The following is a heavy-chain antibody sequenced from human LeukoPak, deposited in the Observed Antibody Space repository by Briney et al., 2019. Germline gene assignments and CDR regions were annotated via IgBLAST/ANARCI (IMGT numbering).Heavy chain of an antibody. J-gene: IGHJ4*02. CDR1: GYTFTSYG. D-gene: IGHD3-22*01. CDR3: ARVITMIVVVIFDY. CDR2: ISAYNGNT. V-gene: IGHV1-18*01. Sequence: ASVKVSCKASGYTFTSYGISWVRQAPGQGLEWMGWISAYNGNTNYAQKLQGRVTMTTDTSTSTAYMELRSLRSDDTAVYYCARVITMIVVVIFDYWGQGTLVTVSS.